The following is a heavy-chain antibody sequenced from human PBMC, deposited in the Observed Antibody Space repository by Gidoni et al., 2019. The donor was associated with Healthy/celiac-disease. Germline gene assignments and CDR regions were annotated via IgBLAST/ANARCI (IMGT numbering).Heavy chain of an antibody. D-gene: IGHD2-2*01. J-gene: IGHJ4*02. CDR3: ARVYEEGTYCSSTSCYFDY. V-gene: IGHV3-21*01. CDR1: GFTFSTYS. Sequence: EVQLVESGGGLVKPGGSLRLSCAASGFTFSTYSLHWVRQAPGKGLEGVSSISSSSSYIYYADSVKGRFTISRDNAKNSLYLQMNSLRAEDTAVYYCARVYEEGTYCSSTSCYFDYWGQGTLVTVSS. CDR2: ISSSSSYI.